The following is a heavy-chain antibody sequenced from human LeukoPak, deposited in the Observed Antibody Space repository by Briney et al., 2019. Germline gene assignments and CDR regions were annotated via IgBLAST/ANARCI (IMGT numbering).Heavy chain of an antibody. V-gene: IGHV3-30*12. Sequence: GGSLRLSCAASGFTFSSYGMHWVRQAPGKGLEWVAVISFDGNNKYYADSVKGRFTISRDNAKNSLYLQMNSLRAEDTAVYYCARDPSPMYYYGSGSSNWFDPWGQGTLVTVSS. D-gene: IGHD3-10*01. CDR3: ARDPSPMYYYGSGSSNWFDP. CDR1: GFTFSSYG. CDR2: ISFDGNNK. J-gene: IGHJ5*02.